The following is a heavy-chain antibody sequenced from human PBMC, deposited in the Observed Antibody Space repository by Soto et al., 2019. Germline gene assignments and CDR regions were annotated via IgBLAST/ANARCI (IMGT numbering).Heavy chain of an antibody. D-gene: IGHD6-19*01. CDR3: ARGPAYIDGWRTFDL. Sequence: PSETLSLTCTVSDDSFRGAEYYWSWIRQPLGKGPEWIGYTYYNGDTKYNPALRSRVTMSEDTSKNQFSLRLSSLTAADTAVYFCARGPAYIDGWRTFDLWGRGILVTVSS. J-gene: IGHJ4*02. V-gene: IGHV4-61*08. CDR1: DDSFRGAEYY. CDR2: TYYNGDT.